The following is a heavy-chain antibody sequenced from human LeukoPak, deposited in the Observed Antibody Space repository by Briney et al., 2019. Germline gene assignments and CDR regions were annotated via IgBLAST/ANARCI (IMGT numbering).Heavy chain of an antibody. D-gene: IGHD3-10*01. Sequence: SETLSLTCSVSGVSISSSNSYWGWIRQPPGKGLEWIGSIYYTGNTYYNASLKSRVTISIDTSKNQFSLKLTSVTAADTAVYFCARPRLLFGSGPILVWGQGTLVTVSS. CDR2: IYYTGNT. V-gene: IGHV4-39*01. J-gene: IGHJ4*02. CDR3: ARPRLLFGSGPILV. CDR1: GVSISSSNSY.